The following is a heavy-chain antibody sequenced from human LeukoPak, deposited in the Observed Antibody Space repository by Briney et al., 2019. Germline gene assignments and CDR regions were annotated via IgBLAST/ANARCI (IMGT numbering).Heavy chain of an antibody. CDR1: GESLSKYY. D-gene: IGHD1-26*01. CDR3: ASSVGSTDY. CDR2: INHRGST. Sequence: SETLSLTCAVYGESLSKYYWTWIRQSPGKGLEWIGEINHRGSTNQNPPLKSRVTLSVDTSKHQFSLKLTSVTAADAAVYYCASSVGSTDYWGQGTLVTVSS. V-gene: IGHV4-34*01. J-gene: IGHJ4*02.